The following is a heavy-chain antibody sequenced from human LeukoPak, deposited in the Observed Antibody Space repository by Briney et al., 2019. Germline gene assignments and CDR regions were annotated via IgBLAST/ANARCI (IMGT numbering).Heavy chain of an antibody. Sequence: GASVKVSCKASGYTFTSYAMNWVRQAPGQGLEWMGWINTNTRNPTYAQGFTGRFVFSLDTSVSTAYLQISSLKAEDTAVYYCARDSPHYYDSSGYSAYFDYWGQGTLVTVSS. J-gene: IGHJ4*02. CDR1: GYTFTSYA. CDR2: INTNTRNP. CDR3: ARDSPHYYDSSGYSAYFDY. D-gene: IGHD3-22*01. V-gene: IGHV7-4-1*02.